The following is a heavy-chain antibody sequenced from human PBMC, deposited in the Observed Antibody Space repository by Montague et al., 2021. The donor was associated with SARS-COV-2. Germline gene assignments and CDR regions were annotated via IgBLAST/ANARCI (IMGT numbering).Heavy chain of an antibody. CDR3: ARFGSGTLEFDL. CDR1: GASIGTGIYY. CDR2: IRTTGHT. V-gene: IGHV4-61*02. J-gene: IGHJ4*02. Sequence: TLSLTCTVSGASIGTGIYYWSWIRQPAGKGLEWIGRIRTTGHTDYNSSLESRVFTSVDTSTNQFSLSLTSVTAADTAVYFCARFGSGTLEFDLWGQGTLVTVSS. D-gene: IGHD1-26*01.